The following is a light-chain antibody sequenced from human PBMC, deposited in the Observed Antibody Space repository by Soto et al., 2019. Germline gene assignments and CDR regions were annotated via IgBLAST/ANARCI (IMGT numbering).Light chain of an antibody. Sequence: DIQMTQSPSTLSASVGDRVSITCRASQRIGSWLAWYQQKPGKVPKLLIYDASTLISGVPSRFSGTGSGTEFTLSIASLQPDDFATYYRLHYYTYPLTFGQGTKVDIK. V-gene: IGKV1-5*01. CDR3: LHYYTYPLT. CDR1: QRIGSW. CDR2: DAS. J-gene: IGKJ1*01.